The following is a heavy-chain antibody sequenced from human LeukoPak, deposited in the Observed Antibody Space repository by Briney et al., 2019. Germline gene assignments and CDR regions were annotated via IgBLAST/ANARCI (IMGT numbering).Heavy chain of an antibody. D-gene: IGHD5-12*01. CDR2: IIPILGIA. V-gene: IGHV1-69*04. CDR3: ASGYDYEAFDI. J-gene: IGHJ3*02. CDR1: GGTFSSYA. Sequence: SVKVSCKASGGTFSSYAISWGRQAPGQGLEWMGRIIPILGIANYAQKFQGRVTITADKSTSTAYMELSSLRSEDTAVYYCASGYDYEAFDIWGQGTMVTVSS.